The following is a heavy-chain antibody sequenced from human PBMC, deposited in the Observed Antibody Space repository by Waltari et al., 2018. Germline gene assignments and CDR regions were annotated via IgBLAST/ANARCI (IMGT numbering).Heavy chain of an antibody. CDR2: IDPEDGET. J-gene: IGHJ4*02. V-gene: IGHV1-69-2*01. D-gene: IGHD3-10*01. CDR3: APLPGGSGQTFDY. Sequence: EVELVQSGAEVKKPGAPVEISCKASGYTFMASFMHWVQQAPGKGLEWMGRIDPEDGETVYSEKFQGSVTITADTSTDTAYMELSSLTSGDTAVYYCAPLPGGSGQTFDYWGQGTLVTVS. CDR1: GYTFMASF.